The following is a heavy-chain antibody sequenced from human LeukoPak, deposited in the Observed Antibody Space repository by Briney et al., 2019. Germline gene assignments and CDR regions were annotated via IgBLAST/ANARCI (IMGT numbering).Heavy chain of an antibody. D-gene: IGHD6-19*01. CDR1: GFTFSSYS. J-gene: IGHJ6*03. V-gene: IGHV3-21*01. CDR3: ARDLVAVADTYYYYYMDV. CDR2: ISSSSSYI. Sequence: PGGSRRLACAASGFTFSSYSMNWVRQAPGKGLEWVSSISSSSSYIYYADSVKGRFTISRDNAKDSLYLQMNSLRAEDTAVYYCARDLVAVADTYYYYYMDVWGKGTTVTVSS.